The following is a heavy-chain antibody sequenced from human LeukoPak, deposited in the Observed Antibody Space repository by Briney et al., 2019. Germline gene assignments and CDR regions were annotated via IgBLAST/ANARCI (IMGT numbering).Heavy chain of an antibody. J-gene: IGHJ4*02. D-gene: IGHD3-3*01. V-gene: IGHV4-34*01. Sequence: PSETESLTCAVYDRSFSGYYWSWVRQPPGKGLEWIGEINHSGSTNYNPSLKSRVTISLDTSKSQFSLKVRYVTAADTAVYYCARGLNDSWTGENYWGQGTLVTVSS. CDR1: DRSFSGYY. CDR3: ARGLNDSWTGENY. CDR2: INHSGST.